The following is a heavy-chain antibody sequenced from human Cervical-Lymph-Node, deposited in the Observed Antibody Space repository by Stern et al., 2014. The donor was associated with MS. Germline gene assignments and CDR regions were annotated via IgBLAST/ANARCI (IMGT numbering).Heavy chain of an antibody. D-gene: IGHD3-3*01. V-gene: IGHV7-4-1*02. CDR1: GYTFTSYA. Sequence: VQLVQSGSELKKPGASVKVSCKASGYTFTSYAMNWVRQAPGQGLEWMGWINTNTGNPTYAQGFTGRFVFSLDASVSTAYLQLRSLKAEDTVVYYCASGAMGDFWSGYANFAYWGQGTLVTVSS. CDR3: ASGAMGDFWSGYANFAY. J-gene: IGHJ4*02. CDR2: INTNTGNP.